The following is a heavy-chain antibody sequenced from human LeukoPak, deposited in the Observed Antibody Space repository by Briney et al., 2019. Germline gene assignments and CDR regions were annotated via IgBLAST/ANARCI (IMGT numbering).Heavy chain of an antibody. CDR3: AKDAMGSGWRNWFDP. J-gene: IGHJ5*02. D-gene: IGHD6-19*01. Sequence: GGSLRLSCAASGFTFSNYAMSWVRQAPGKGLEWVSAITGSGRSTYYADSVKGRFTISRDNSKNTLYLQMSSLRAEDTAVYYCAKDAMGSGWRNWFDPWGQGTLVTVSS. CDR1: GFTFSNYA. V-gene: IGHV3-23*01. CDR2: ITGSGRST.